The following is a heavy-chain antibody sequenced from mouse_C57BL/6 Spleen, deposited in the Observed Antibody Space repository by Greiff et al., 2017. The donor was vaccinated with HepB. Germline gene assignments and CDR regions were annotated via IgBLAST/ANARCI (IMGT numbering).Heavy chain of an antibody. V-gene: IGHV14-3*01. CDR1: GFNIKNTY. D-gene: IGHD1-1*01. J-gene: IGHJ4*01. CDR3: ARGGLRYAMDY. Sequence: EVQLQQSVAELVRPGASVKLSCTASGFNIKNTYMHWVKQRPEQGLEWIGRIDTANGNTKYAPNFQGKATITADTSSNKAYLQLSSLPSKDTAIYYCARGGLRYAMDYWGQGTSVTVAS. CDR2: IDTANGNT.